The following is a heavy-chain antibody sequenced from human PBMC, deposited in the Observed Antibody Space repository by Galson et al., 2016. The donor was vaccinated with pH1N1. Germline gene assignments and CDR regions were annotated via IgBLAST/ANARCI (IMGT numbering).Heavy chain of an antibody. CDR3: ARDQGSSWYAGALDI. Sequence: SLRLSCAASGFTVSSNYMTWVRQAPGKGLEWVSVIYSGGSTYYADSVKGRFTTSRDNSKNTLYLEMNSLRAEDTDVYYCARDQGSSWYAGALDIWGQGTMVTVSS. V-gene: IGHV3-53*01. CDR1: GFTVSSNY. D-gene: IGHD6-13*01. CDR2: IYSGGST. J-gene: IGHJ3*02.